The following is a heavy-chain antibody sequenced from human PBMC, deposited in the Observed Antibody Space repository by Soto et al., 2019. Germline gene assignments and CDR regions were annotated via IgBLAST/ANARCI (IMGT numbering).Heavy chain of an antibody. D-gene: IGHD5-12*01. CDR3: ARQSGYRGYPVGWFDP. J-gene: IGHJ5*02. V-gene: IGHV4-39*01. CDR1: GGSISSSSYY. Sequence: SETLSLTCTVSGGSISSSSYYWGWIRQPPGKGLEWIGSIYYSGSTYYNPSLKSRVTISVDTSKNQFSLKLSSVTAADTAVYYCARQSGYRGYPVGWFDPWGQGTLVTVSS. CDR2: IYYSGST.